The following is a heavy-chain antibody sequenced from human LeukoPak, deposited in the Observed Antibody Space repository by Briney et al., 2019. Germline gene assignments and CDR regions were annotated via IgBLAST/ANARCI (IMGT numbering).Heavy chain of an antibody. D-gene: IGHD2-15*01. V-gene: IGHV3-30*18. J-gene: IGHJ4*02. CDR2: ISYDGSNK. CDR1: GFTFSSYG. CDR3: AKDRKKDSVVVVAAIDY. Sequence: PGGSLRLSCAASGFTFSSYGMHWVHQAPGKGLEWVAVISYDGSNKYYADSVKGRFTISRDNSKNTLYLQMNSLRVEDTAVYYCAKDRKKDSVVVVAAIDYWGQGTLVTVSS.